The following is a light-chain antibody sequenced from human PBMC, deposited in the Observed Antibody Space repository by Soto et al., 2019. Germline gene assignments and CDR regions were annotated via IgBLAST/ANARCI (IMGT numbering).Light chain of an antibody. Sequence: QSALTQPASVSGSPGQSITISCTGTISDVSGYNFVSWYQQYPGEAPKLMIYDVSNRPSGVSNRFSGSKSGNTASLTISGRQAEAEADYYCSSYTSSNTYVFGTGTKLTVL. CDR1: ISDVSGYNF. CDR3: SSYTSSNTYV. J-gene: IGLJ1*01. V-gene: IGLV2-14*03. CDR2: DVS.